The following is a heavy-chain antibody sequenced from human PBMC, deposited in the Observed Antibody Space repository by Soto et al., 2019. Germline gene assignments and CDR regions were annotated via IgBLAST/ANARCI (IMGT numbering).Heavy chain of an antibody. Sequence: QVQLQESGPGLVRPSGTLSLTCTVSGGSIDNKWWSWVRQPPGKGLAWIGEIFHDGKTNYNTSLESRLTLSIDKSKNHFFLNLSSVTAAHTAVYYCTKAGFIAFVPFAYWGQGALVSVSS. V-gene: IGHV4-4*02. CDR2: IFHDGKT. CDR1: GGSIDNKW. CDR3: TKAGFIAFVPFAY. D-gene: IGHD3-16*02. J-gene: IGHJ4*02.